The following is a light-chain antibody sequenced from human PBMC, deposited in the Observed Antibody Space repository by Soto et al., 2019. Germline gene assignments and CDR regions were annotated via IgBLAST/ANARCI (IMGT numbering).Light chain of an antibody. CDR2: TAS. CDR3: QHYDVSSGLT. CDR1: QSISSW. J-gene: IGKJ4*01. V-gene: IGKV1-5*03. Sequence: DIQMTQSHSILSASVGDRVTITCRASQSISSWLAWYQQRPGQAPNLLIHTASTLKSGVPSRFSANGSGTEFTLTISSLQPDDFAVYYCQHYDVSSGLTFGGGTRVEI.